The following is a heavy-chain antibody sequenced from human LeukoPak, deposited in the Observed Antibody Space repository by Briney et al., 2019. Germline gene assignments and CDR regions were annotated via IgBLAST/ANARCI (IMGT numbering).Heavy chain of an antibody. Sequence: SGPTLVNPTQTLTLTCTFSGFSLSTSGMCVSWIRQPPGKALEWLGYIYYSGSTNYNPSLKSRVTISVDTSKNQFSLKLSSVTAADTAVYYCARDGYTYGDLYYYYYMDVWGKGTTVTISS. CDR1: GFSLSTSGMC. D-gene: IGHD4-17*01. CDR2: IYYSGST. J-gene: IGHJ6*03. CDR3: ARDGYTYGDLYYYYYMDV. V-gene: IGHV4-61*08.